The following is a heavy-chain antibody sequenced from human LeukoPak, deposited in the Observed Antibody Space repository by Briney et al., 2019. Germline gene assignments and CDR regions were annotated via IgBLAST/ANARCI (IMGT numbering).Heavy chain of an antibody. CDR1: GFTFSSYA. CDR3: AKDDYCSGGSCYSVRFDY. D-gene: IGHD2-15*01. V-gene: IGHV3-23*01. Sequence: GGSLRLSCAASGFTFSSYAMSWVRQAPRKELEWVSAISGSGGSTYYADSVKGRFTISRDNSKNTLYLQMNSLRAEDTAVYYCAKDDYCSGGSCYSVRFDYWGQGTLVTVSS. CDR2: ISGSGGST. J-gene: IGHJ4*02.